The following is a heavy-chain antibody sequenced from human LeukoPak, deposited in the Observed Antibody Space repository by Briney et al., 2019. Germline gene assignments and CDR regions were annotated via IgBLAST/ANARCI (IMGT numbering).Heavy chain of an antibody. J-gene: IGHJ4*02. CDR1: GYTFTSYD. CDR2: MNPNSGNT. Sequence: ASVKVSCKASGYTFTSYDINWVRQATGQGLEWMGWMNPNSGNTGYAQKFQCRGTMTRNPSQRTAYMELRSLRSEDTAVYYCARRQAGESYSLGYWGQGTLVTVSS. V-gene: IGHV1-8*01. CDR3: ARRQAGESYSLGY. D-gene: IGHD3-16*01.